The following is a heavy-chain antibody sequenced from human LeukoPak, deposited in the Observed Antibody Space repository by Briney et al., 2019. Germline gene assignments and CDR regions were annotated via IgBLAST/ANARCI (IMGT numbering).Heavy chain of an antibody. V-gene: IGHV3-7*03. CDR1: AFSFGSNC. D-gene: IGHD3-22*01. J-gene: IGHJ4*02. CDR3: AKGSYYDSSGYYHWYYFDY. CDR2: IKEDGNEI. Sequence: PGGSRRLSCAVSAFSFGSNCMSWVRQAPGKGLGWVAKIKEDGNEIYYVDSVKGRFTISRDNTKNSLFLQMTSLRAEDTAVYYCAKGSYYDSSGYYHWYYFDYWGQGTLVTVSS.